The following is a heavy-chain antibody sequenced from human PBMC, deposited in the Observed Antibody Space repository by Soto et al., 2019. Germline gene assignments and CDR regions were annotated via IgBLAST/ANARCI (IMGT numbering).Heavy chain of an antibody. J-gene: IGHJ6*02. CDR3: AKIFYGMDV. CDR2: ISYDGSNK. V-gene: IGHV3-30*18. Sequence: GSLRLSCAASVFTFSSYGMHRVRQAPGKGLEWVAVISYDGSNKYYADSVKGRFTISRDNSKNTLYLQMNSLRAGDTAVYYCAKIFYGMDVWGQGTTVTVSS. CDR1: VFTFSSYG.